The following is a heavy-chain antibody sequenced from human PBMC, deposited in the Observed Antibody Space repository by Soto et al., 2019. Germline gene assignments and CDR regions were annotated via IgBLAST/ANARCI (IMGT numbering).Heavy chain of an antibody. J-gene: IGHJ4*02. CDR3: ASAPDYGDSYYFDY. CDR1: GYTFTSYG. D-gene: IGHD4-17*01. Sequence: ASVKVSCKASGYTFTSYGISWVRQAPGQGLEWMGWISAYNGNTNYAQKLQGRVTMTTDTSTSTAYMELRSLRSDDTAVYYCASAPDYGDSYYFDYWGQGTLVTVSS. V-gene: IGHV1-18*01. CDR2: ISAYNGNT.